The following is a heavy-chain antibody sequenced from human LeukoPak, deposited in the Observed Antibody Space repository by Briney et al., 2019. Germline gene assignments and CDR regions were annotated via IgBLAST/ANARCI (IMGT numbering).Heavy chain of an antibody. CDR1: GFTFRNHG. D-gene: IGHD6-13*01. J-gene: IGHJ4*02. CDR2: ISSSGSTI. CDR3: ARDWPLYSSRFDY. V-gene: IGHV3-48*04. Sequence: GGSLRLSCAASGFTFRNHGMNWVRQAPGKGLEWVSYISSSGSTIYYADSVKGRFTISRDNAKNSLYLQMNSLRAEDTAVYYCARDWPLYSSRFDYWGQGTLVTVSS.